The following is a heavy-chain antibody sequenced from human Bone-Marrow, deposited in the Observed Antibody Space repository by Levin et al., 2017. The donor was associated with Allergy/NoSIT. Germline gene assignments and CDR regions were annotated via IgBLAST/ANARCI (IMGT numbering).Heavy chain of an antibody. J-gene: IGHJ5*02. Sequence: KPSETLSLTCAVYGGSFSGYYWSWIRQPPGKGLEWIGEINHSGSTNYNPSLKSRVTISVDTSKNQFSLKLSSVTAADTAVYYCARGDSYIRRGGTTQFGWFDPWGQGTLVTVSS. D-gene: IGHD1-1*01. CDR1: GGSFSGYY. CDR2: INHSGST. V-gene: IGHV4-34*01. CDR3: ARGDSYIRRGGTTQFGWFDP.